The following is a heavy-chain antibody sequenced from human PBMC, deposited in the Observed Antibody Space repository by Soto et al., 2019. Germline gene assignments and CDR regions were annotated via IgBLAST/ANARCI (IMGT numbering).Heavy chain of an antibody. J-gene: IGHJ5*02. CDR3: ARGYCTTTICDPWFDA. CDR1: GYSFTSYW. CDR2: IYPGDSDT. V-gene: IGHV5-51*01. Sequence: GESLKISCTGVGYSFTSYWIGWVRQMPGKGLEWMGIIYPGDSDTRYSTSFQGQVTISADKSITTAYLQWSSLKASDTAMYYCARGYCTTTICDPWFDAWGQGTRVTVS. D-gene: IGHD2-2*01.